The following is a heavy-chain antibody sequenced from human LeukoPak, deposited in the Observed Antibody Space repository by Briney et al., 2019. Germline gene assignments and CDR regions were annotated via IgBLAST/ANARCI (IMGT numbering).Heavy chain of an antibody. CDR3: ARVYYDSSGQYYFDY. D-gene: IGHD3-22*01. CDR2: IHHSGST. CDR1: GYSISSGYY. V-gene: IGHV4-38-2*02. J-gene: IGHJ4*02. Sequence: PSETLSLTCTVSGYSISSGYYWGWIRQPPGKGLEWIGSIHHSGSTYYNPSLKSRVTISVDTSKNEFSLKLSSVTAADTAVYYCARVYYDSSGQYYFDYWGQGTLVTVSS.